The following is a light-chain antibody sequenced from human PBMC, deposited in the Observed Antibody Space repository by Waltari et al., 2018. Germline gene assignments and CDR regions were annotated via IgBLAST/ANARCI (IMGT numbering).Light chain of an antibody. CDR1: KLSELY. Sequence: SYELTQPPSVSVSPGQPATITFSGDKLSELYVCWYPQKPGQSPVVVIYQDNKRPSGIPERFFGSSSGNTATLTITGTQATDEADYYCQAWDSTAGVFGTGTKVIVL. CDR3: QAWDSTAGV. V-gene: IGLV3-1*01. J-gene: IGLJ1*01. CDR2: QDN.